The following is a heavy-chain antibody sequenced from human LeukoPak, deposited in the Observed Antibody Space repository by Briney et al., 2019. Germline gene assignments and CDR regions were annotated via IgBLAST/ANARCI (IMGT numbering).Heavy chain of an antibody. Sequence: SETLSLTCAVSGGSISSSNWRSWVRQPPGKGLEWIGEIYHSESTNYNPSLKSRVTISVDKSKNQFSLKLSSVTAADTAVYYCARDFVGSGRGAFDIWGQGTMVTVSS. V-gene: IGHV4-4*02. D-gene: IGHD6-25*01. CDR1: GGSISSSNW. J-gene: IGHJ3*02. CDR2: IYHSEST. CDR3: ARDFVGSGRGAFDI.